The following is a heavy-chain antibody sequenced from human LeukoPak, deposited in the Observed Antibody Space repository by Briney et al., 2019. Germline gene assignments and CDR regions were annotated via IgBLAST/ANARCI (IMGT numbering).Heavy chain of an antibody. D-gene: IGHD6-13*01. J-gene: IGHJ4*02. CDR1: GFTFSSYE. CDR3: ATGQLGAPSDY. CDR2: ISGSGTTK. Sequence: AGGSLRLSCVASGFTFSSYEMNWVRQAPGKGLEWVSYISGSGTTKYYAASVKGRFTISRDNAKNSLYLQMNSLRAEDTADYYCATGQLGAPSDYWGQGTLVTVSS. V-gene: IGHV3-48*03.